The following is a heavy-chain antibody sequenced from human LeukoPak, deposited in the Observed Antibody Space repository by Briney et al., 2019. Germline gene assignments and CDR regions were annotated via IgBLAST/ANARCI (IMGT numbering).Heavy chain of an antibody. CDR2: IIPIFGTA. J-gene: IGHJ4*02. V-gene: IGHV1-69*05. CDR3: ARGSGAYDFWSGYYFDY. Sequence: ASVKVSCKASGGTFSSYAISWERQAPGQGLEWMGGIIPIFGTANYAQKFQGRVTITTDESTSTAYMELSSLRSEDTAVYYCARGSGAYDFWSGYYFDYWGQGTLVTVSS. CDR1: GGTFSSYA. D-gene: IGHD3-3*01.